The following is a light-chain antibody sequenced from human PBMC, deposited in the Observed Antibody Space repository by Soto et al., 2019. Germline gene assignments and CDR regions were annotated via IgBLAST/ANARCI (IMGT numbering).Light chain of an antibody. V-gene: IGLV2-11*01. Sequence: QSALTQPRSVSGSPGQSVTISCTGTSSDVGGYNYVSWYQQHPGKAPKLMIYDVSKRPSGVPDRFSGSKSGNTASLTISGLQAEDEADYYCCSYAGSYVFGTGTQPTVL. J-gene: IGLJ1*01. CDR2: DVS. CDR3: CSYAGSYV. CDR1: SSDVGGYNY.